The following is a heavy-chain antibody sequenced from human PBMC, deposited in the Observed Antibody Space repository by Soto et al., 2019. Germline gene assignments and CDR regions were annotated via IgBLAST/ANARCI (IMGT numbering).Heavy chain of an antibody. CDR2: ISAYNGNT. V-gene: IGHV1-18*01. CDR1: AYTFTSYG. Sequence: QVQLVQSGAEVKKPGASVKVSCKASAYTFTSYGISWVRQAPGQGLEWMGCISAYNGNTNYAQKLQGRVTMTTDTSTSTAYLELRSLRSDDTAVYYCARISIFGVVIIQGYYYYMDVWGKGTTVTVSS. CDR3: ARISIFGVVIIQGYYYYMDV. J-gene: IGHJ6*03. D-gene: IGHD3-3*01.